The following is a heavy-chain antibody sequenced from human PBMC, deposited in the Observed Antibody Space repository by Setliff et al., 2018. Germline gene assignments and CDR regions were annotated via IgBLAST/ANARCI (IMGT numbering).Heavy chain of an antibody. V-gene: IGHV3-7*01. CDR1: GFTFRSYW. CDR2: IKQDGSEK. Sequence: LRLSCAASGFTFRSYWMSWVRQAPGKGLEWVANIKQDGSEKYYVDSVKGRFTISRDNAKNSLYLQMNSLRAEDTAVYYCARDRAWFDPWGQGTLVTVSS. CDR3: ARDRAWFDP. J-gene: IGHJ5*02.